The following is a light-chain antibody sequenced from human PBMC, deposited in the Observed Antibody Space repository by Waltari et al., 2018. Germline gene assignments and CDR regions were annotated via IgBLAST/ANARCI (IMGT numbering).Light chain of an antibody. CDR3: QSFDSSLSASV. J-gene: IGLJ3*02. CDR1: SSNFGANYD. V-gene: IGLV1-40*01. CDR2: GNT. Sequence: QSVLTQPPSMSGAPRQKVTIPCTGGSSNFGANYDVHCYQQFPGTAPNLLIFGNTNRPSGVPGRFSGSRSGTSASLAIAGLQSEDEAVYYCQSFDSSLSASVFGGGTKLTVL.